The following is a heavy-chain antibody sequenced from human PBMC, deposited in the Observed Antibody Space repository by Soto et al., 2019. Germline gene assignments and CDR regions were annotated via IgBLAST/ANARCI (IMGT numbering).Heavy chain of an antibody. J-gene: IGHJ5*02. D-gene: IGHD3-10*01. Sequence: ASVKVSCKASGYTFTSYDINWVRQATGQGLEWMGWMNAYNGNTGYAQKFQGRVTMTTDTSTSTAYMELRSLRSDDTAVYYCARDTDYYGSGFDPWGQGTLVTVSS. CDR3: ARDTDYYGSGFDP. CDR2: MNAYNGNT. V-gene: IGHV1-18*01. CDR1: GYTFTSYD.